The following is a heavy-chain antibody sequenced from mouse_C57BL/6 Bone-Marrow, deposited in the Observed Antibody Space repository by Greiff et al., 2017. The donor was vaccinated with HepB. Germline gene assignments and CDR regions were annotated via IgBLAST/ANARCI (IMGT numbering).Heavy chain of an antibody. Sequence: VQLKQSGGGLVKPGGSLKLSCAASGFTFSDYGMHWVRQAPEKGLEWVAYISSGSSTIYYADTVKGRFTITRDNAKNTLFLQMTSLRSEDTAMYYCARRRDYVDFDYWGQGTTLTVSS. CDR1: GFTFSDYG. D-gene: IGHD2-4*01. J-gene: IGHJ2*01. CDR2: ISSGSSTI. CDR3: ARRRDYVDFDY. V-gene: IGHV5-17*01.